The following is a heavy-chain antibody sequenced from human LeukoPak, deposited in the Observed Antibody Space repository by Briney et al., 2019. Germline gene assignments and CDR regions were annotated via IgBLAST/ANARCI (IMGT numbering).Heavy chain of an antibody. Sequence: GGSLRLSCAASGFTFDDYGMSWVRQAPGKGLEWVSGINWSGGSTGYTDSVKGPFTISRDNAKNSLYLQMNSLRAQDTALYYGARALRRYKYDSPSPAYWGQGTLVTVSS. CDR1: GFTFDDYG. D-gene: IGHD1-1*01. V-gene: IGHV3-20*04. CDR2: INWSGGST. CDR3: ARALRRYKYDSPSPAY. J-gene: IGHJ4*02.